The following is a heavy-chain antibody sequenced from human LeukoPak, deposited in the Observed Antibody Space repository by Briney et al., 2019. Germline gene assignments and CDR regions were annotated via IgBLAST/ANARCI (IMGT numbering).Heavy chain of an antibody. CDR3: AKVTPPNYYDSSRGDY. V-gene: IGHV3-23*01. J-gene: IGHJ4*02. D-gene: IGHD3-22*01. Sequence: GGSLRLSCAASGFTFSSYAMSWVRQAPGKGLEWVSAISGSGGSTYYADSVKGRFTISRDNSKNTLYLQMNSLRAEDTAVYYCAKVTPPNYYDSSRGDYWGQGTLVTVSS. CDR1: GFTFSSYA. CDR2: ISGSGGST.